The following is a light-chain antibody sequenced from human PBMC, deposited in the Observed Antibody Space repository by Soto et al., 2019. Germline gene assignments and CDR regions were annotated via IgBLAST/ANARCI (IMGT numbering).Light chain of an antibody. J-gene: IGKJ3*01. CDR1: QGISNW. CDR3: PQCSSSPRT. V-gene: IGKV1-12*01. Sequence: DIQMTQSPSFVSASVGDRVTITCRASQGISNWLAWYQQKPGKAPKLLIYATSNLQGGVPSRFSGSGSGTDFTLTIGSLQTEDSETYYCPQCSSSPRTVVPGTKVDI. CDR2: ATS.